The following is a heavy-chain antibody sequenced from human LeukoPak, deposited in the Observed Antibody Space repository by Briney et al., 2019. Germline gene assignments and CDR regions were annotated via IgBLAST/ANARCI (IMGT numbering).Heavy chain of an antibody. CDR2: IKSKTDGGTT. Sequence: PGGSLRLSCAASGFTFSNAWMSWVRQAPGKGLEWVGRIKSKTDGGTTDYAAPVKGRFTISRDDSKNTLYLQMNSLKTEDTAVYYCTTVVTVTYYGSGSYRYYFDYWGQGTLVTVSS. D-gene: IGHD3-10*01. CDR3: TTVVTVTYYGSGSYRYYFDY. CDR1: GFTFSNAW. J-gene: IGHJ4*02. V-gene: IGHV3-15*01.